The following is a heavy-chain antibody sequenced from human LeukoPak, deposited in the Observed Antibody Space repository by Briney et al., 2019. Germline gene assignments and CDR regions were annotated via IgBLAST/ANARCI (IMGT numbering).Heavy chain of an antibody. CDR2: IHYSRGG. J-gene: IGHJ4*02. D-gene: IGHD6-19*01. CDR1: GDSIGSYF. CDR3: ARGRGGSGWETGLDFDL. V-gene: IGHV4-59*12. Sequence: SETLSLTCFVSGDSIGSYFWSWIRQAPGEGLEWIGYIHYSRGGNYNPSLRSRVSMSEDSSKNQFSLMMNSVSAADSAVYYCARGRGGSGWETGLDFDLWGQGTLVTVSS.